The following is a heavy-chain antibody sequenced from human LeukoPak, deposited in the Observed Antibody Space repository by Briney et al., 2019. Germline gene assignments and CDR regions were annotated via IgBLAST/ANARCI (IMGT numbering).Heavy chain of an antibody. D-gene: IGHD2-15*01. CDR3: AKGVVAATHRYYYYYYGMDV. J-gene: IGHJ6*04. Sequence: GASVKVSCKASGGTFSIYAISWVRQAPGQGLEGVGGIIPIFGTANYAQKFQGRVTITADESTSTAYMELSSLRSEDTAVYYCAKGVVAATHRYYYYYYGMDVWGKGTTVTVSS. CDR1: GGTFSIYA. CDR2: IIPIFGTA. V-gene: IGHV1-69*13.